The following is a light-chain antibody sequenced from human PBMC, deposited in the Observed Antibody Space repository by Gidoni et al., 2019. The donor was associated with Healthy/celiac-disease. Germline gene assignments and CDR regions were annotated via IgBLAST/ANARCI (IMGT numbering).Light chain of an antibody. CDR2: DVS. J-gene: IGLJ3*02. CDR1: SSNVGGYNY. V-gene: IGLV2-14*03. CDR3: SSYTSSSTLV. Sequence: QSALTQPPPVSGSPGQSITISFTGTSSNVGGYNYVSWYQQHPGKAPKLKIYDVSNRPSGVSNRCSGSKSGNTASLTISGLQAEDEADYYCSSYTSSSTLVFGGGTKLTVL.